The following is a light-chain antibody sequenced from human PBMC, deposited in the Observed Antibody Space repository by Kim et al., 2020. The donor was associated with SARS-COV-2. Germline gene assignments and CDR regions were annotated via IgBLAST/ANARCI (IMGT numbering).Light chain of an antibody. CDR1: QSVSSN. CDR2: GAS. V-gene: IGKV3-15*01. CDR3: QQYNNWPPCT. Sequence: VPPVERATRPCRASQSVSSNLAWYQQKPGQAPRLLIYGASTRATGIPARFSGSGSGTEFTLTISSLQSEDFAVYYCQQYNNWPPCTFGQGTKLEIK. J-gene: IGKJ2*02.